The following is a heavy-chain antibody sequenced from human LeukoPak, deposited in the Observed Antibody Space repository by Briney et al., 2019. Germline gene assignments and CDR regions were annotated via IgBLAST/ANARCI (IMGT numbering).Heavy chain of an antibody. CDR2: INHSGST. D-gene: IGHD3-10*01. CDR3: ARAPQFGELYRTRRSYFDY. Sequence: SETLSLTCAVYGGSFSGYYWSWIRQPPGKGLEWMGEINHSGSTNYNPSLKSRVTISVDTSKNQFSLKLSSVTAADTAVYYCARAPQFGELYRTRRSYFDYWGQGTLVTVSS. CDR1: GGSFSGYY. V-gene: IGHV4-34*01. J-gene: IGHJ4*02.